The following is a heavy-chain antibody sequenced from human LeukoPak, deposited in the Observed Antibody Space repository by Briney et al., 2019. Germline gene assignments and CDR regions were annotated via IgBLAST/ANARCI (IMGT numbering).Heavy chain of an antibody. CDR3: ARSDFWSGYANY. CDR2: INHSETT. CDR1: GGSFSGYH. J-gene: IGHJ4*02. V-gene: IGHV4-34*01. D-gene: IGHD3-3*01. Sequence: SETLSLTCTVHGGSFSGYHWSWIRHPPGTGLEWIGEINHSETTNYNPPLKSRVTKPVDKSKNQFSLKVNSVPAADTAVYYRARSDFWSGYANYWGQGTLVTVSS.